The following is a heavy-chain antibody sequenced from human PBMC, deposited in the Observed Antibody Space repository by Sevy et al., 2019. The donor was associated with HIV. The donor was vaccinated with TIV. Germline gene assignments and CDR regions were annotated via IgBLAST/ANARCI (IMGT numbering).Heavy chain of an antibody. Sequence: GESLKISCAASGFTFSSYAMTWVRQAPGKGLEWVSGLGRYGDNLYYTDSVKGRFTISRDNSKSTLYLQMNSLRADDTAIYYCAKVTGYRNSWPFVADAFDIWGQGTMVTVSS. V-gene: IGHV3-23*01. D-gene: IGHD6-13*01. CDR2: LGRYGDNL. J-gene: IGHJ3*02. CDR3: AKVTGYRNSWPFVADAFDI. CDR1: GFTFSSYA.